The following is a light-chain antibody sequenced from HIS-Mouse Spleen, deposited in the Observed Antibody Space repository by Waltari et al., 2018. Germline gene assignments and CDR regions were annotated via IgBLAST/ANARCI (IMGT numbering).Light chain of an antibody. CDR1: QSVSSSY. CDR3: QQDYNLPLT. CDR2: GAS. Sequence: EIVMTQSPATLSLSPGERATLPCRASQSVSSSYLSWYQQKPGQAPRPLIYGASTRATGIAARFSGSGSGTDFTLTISSLQPEDFAVYYCQQDYNLPLTFGGGTKVEIK. V-gene: IGKV3D-7*01. J-gene: IGKJ4*01.